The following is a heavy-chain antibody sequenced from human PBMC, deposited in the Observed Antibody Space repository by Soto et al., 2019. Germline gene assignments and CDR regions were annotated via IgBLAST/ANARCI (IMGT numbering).Heavy chain of an antibody. CDR3: ARRGQAAYFDFWSRYYPTYIDY. CDR2: IYYSGST. D-gene: IGHD3-3*01. J-gene: IGHJ4*02. Sequence: SETLSLTCTVSGGSISSYYWSWIRQPPGKGLEWIGYIYYSGSTNYNPSLKSRVTISVDTSKNQSSLKLSSVTAADTAVYYCARRGQAAYFDFWSRYYPTYIDYWGPGTLVTVSS. V-gene: IGHV4-59*08. CDR1: GGSISSYY.